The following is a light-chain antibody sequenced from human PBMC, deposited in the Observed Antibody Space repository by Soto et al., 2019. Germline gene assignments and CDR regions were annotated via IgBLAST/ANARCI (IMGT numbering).Light chain of an antibody. CDR2: AAS. V-gene: IGKV1-27*01. CDR3: QKYNSAPQT. J-gene: IGKJ1*01. Sequence: DIQMTQSPSSLSASVGDRVTITCRASQGISNYLAWYQQKPGKVPKLLIYAASTLQSGVPSRFSGSGTGTDFTLTISSLQPEDVGTYYCQKYNSAPQTFVQGTKVEIK. CDR1: QGISNY.